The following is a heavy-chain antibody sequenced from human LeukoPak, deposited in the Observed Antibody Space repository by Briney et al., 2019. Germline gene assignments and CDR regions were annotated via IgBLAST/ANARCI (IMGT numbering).Heavy chain of an antibody. V-gene: IGHV1-46*01. CDR1: GYIFTSYY. Sequence: EASVKVSCKASGYIFTSYYMHWVRQAPGQGLEWMGVINPSGGSSNYAQKFQGRVTITADESTSTAYMELSSLRSDDTAVYYCARDRDWLRDAFDIWGQGTMVTVSS. CDR3: ARDRDWLRDAFDI. D-gene: IGHD3/OR15-3a*01. CDR2: INPSGGSS. J-gene: IGHJ3*02.